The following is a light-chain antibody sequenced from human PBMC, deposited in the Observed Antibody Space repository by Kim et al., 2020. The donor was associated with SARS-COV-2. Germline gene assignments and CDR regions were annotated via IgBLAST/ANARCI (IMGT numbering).Light chain of an antibody. CDR2: LNSDGSH. J-gene: IGLJ2*01. CDR3: QTWGTGIVV. Sequence: ASAKLTCTLSSGHSSYAIAWHQQQPEKGPRYLMKLNSDGSHSKGDEIPDRFSGSSSGAERYLTISSLQSEDEADYYCQTWGTGIVVFGGGTQLTVL. CDR1: SGHSSYA. V-gene: IGLV4-69*01.